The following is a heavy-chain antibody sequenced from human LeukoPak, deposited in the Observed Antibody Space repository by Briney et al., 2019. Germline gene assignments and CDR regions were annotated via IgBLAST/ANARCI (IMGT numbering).Heavy chain of an antibody. CDR1: GFTFSGYS. V-gene: IGHV3-21*01. J-gene: IGHJ4*02. Sequence: GGSLRLSCTASGFTFSGYSMNWIRQAPGKGLEWVSSFGTRSTSIYHAGSVKGRFAISRDNAKNLLYLQMNSLRAEDTALYYCAREVSEGFDFWGQGALVTVSS. CDR2: FGTRSTSI. CDR3: AREVSEGFDF. D-gene: IGHD3-22*01.